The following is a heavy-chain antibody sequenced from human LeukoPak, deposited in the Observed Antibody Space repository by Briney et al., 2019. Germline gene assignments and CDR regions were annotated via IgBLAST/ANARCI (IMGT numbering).Heavy chain of an antibody. V-gene: IGHV1-69*04. CDR1: GGTFSSYA. Sequence: GASMKVSCKASGGTFSSYAISWVRQAPGQGLEWMGRIIPIFGIANYAQKFQGRVTTTADKSTGTAYMELSSLRSEDTAVYCCTVAGTGMLDYWGQGTLVTVSS. D-gene: IGHD6-19*01. J-gene: IGHJ4*02. CDR3: TVAGTGMLDY. CDR2: IIPIFGIA.